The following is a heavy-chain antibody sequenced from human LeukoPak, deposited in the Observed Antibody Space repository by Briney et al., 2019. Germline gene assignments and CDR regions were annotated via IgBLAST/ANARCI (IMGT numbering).Heavy chain of an antibody. D-gene: IGHD3-10*01. CDR1: GFTFSSYW. V-gene: IGHV3-7*03. CDR3: AKGYYGSGSYGWFDP. CDR2: IKQDGSEK. Sequence: GGSLRLSCAASGFTFSSYWMSWVRQAPGKGLEWVANIKQDGSEKYYVDSVKGRFTISRDNSKNTLYLHMNSLRAEDTAVYYCAKGYYGSGSYGWFDPWGQGTLVTVSS. J-gene: IGHJ5*02.